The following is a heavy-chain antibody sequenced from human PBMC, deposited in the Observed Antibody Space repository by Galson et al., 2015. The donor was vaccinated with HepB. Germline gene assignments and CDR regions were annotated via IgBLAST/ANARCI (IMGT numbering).Heavy chain of an antibody. CDR3: ARGYYDRSGSWPHLYHHYYMDV. CDR2: IYDSGST. CDR1: GVSISSFY. Sequence: SETLSLTCTVSGVSISSFYWTWIRQPPGKGLEWIGYIYDSGSTNYNPSLKSRVTISLDTSKNQFSLKLSSVTAADTAVYYCARGYYDRSGSWPHLYHHYYMDVWDKGTAVTVSS. J-gene: IGHJ6*03. D-gene: IGHD3-22*01. V-gene: IGHV4-59*01.